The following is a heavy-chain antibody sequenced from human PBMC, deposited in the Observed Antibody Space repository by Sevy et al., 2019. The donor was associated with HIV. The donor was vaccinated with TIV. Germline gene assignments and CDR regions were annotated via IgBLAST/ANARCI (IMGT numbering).Heavy chain of an antibody. J-gene: IGHJ4*02. CDR1: GFTFSSYA. Sequence: GGSLRLSCAASGFTFSSYAMHWVRQAPGKGLEWVAVISYDGSNKYYADSVKGRFTISRDNSKNTQYLQMNSLRAEDTAVYYCARASIRRAAGTLGYFDYWGQGTLVTVSS. CDR2: ISYDGSNK. CDR3: ARASIRRAAGTLGYFDY. V-gene: IGHV3-30-3*01. D-gene: IGHD6-13*01.